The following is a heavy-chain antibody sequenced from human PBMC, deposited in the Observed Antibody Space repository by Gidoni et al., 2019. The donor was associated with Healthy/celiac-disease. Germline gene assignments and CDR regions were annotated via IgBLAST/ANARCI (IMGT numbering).Heavy chain of an antibody. Sequence: QVQLQQWGAGLLKPSETLSLTCAVYGGSFSGYSWSWIRQPPGKGLEWIGEINHSGSTNYNPSLKSRVTISVDTSKNQFSLKLSSVTAADTAVYYCARDKIHRGGYGSGSWYYFDYWGQGTLVTVSS. V-gene: IGHV4-34*01. D-gene: IGHD3-10*01. J-gene: IGHJ4*02. CDR1: GGSFSGYS. CDR2: INHSGST. CDR3: ARDKIHRGGYGSGSWYYFDY.